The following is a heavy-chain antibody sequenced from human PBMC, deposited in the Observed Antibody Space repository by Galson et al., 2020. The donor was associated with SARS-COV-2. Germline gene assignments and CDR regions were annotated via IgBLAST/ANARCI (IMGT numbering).Heavy chain of an antibody. CDR3: FIDYCDSPECYLTPYY. CDR2: IKSKTDGEII. D-gene: IGHD3-22*01. J-gene: IGHJ4*02. CDR1: GFSFSEAW. V-gene: IGHV3-15*01. Sequence: GGSLRLSCAASGFSFSEAWMSWVRQSPGKGLEWVGRIKSKTDGEIIDYAAPVKGRFTISRDDSKTTLYLQMESLKTEDTAVYWCFIDYCDSPECYLTPYYWGQGSVVT.